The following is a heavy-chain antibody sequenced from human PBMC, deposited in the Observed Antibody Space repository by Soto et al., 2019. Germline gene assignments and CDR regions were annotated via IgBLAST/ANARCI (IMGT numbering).Heavy chain of an antibody. J-gene: IGHJ6*03. CDR3: AHRYNWNPFYYCYMDG. V-gene: IGHV2-5*02. CDR1: GFSLSTSGVG. CDR2: IYWDDDK. Sequence: QITLKESGPTLVKPTQTLTLTCTFSGFSLSTSGVGVGWIRQPPGKALEWLALIYWDDDKRYSPSLKSRLTISKDTAKNQIVLTTTNMDPVDTATYYCAHRYNWNPFYYCYMDGWGKGTTVTVSS. D-gene: IGHD1-20*01.